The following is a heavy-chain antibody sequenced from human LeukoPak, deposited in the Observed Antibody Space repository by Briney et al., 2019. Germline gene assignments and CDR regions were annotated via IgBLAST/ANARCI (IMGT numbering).Heavy chain of an antibody. D-gene: IGHD6-19*01. CDR1: GFTFSSYW. CDR3: ASLRGRSIAVAGTDY. J-gene: IGHJ4*02. V-gene: IGHV3-7*02. Sequence: GVSLRLSCAASGFTFSSYWMSWVRQAPGKGLEWVANIKQDGSEKYYVDSVKGRFTISRDNAKNSLYLQMNSLRAEDTAVYYCASLRGRSIAVAGTDYWGQGTLVTVSS. CDR2: IKQDGSEK.